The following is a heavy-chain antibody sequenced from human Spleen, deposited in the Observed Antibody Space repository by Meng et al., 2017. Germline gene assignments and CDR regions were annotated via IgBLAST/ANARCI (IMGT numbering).Heavy chain of an antibody. V-gene: IGHV3-53*01. J-gene: IGHJ4*02. CDR3: TVKSLSGRLY. CDR2: IYSGGST. CDR1: GFTVSSNY. D-gene: IGHD3-10*01. Sequence: ESLKISCAASGFTVSSNYMSWVRQAPGKGLEWVSVIYSGGSTYYADSVKGRFTISRHNSKNTLYLQMNSLKTGDTAVYYCTVKSLSGRLYWGQGTLVTVSS.